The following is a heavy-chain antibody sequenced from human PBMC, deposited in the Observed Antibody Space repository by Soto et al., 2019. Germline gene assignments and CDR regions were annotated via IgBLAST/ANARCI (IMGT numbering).Heavy chain of an antibody. CDR3: ATIFPGDYGLDY. Sequence: SVKVSYKASGCTFSSYTISWVRQAPGQGLEWMGRIIPILGIANYAQKFQGRVTITADKSTSTAYMELSSLRSEDTAVYYCATIFPGDYGLDYWGQGTLVTVS. CDR2: IIPILGIA. V-gene: IGHV1-69*02. J-gene: IGHJ4*02. D-gene: IGHD4-17*01. CDR1: GCTFSSYT.